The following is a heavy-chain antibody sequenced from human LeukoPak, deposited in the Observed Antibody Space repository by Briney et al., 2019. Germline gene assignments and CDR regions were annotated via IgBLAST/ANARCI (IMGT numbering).Heavy chain of an antibody. D-gene: IGHD1-26*01. V-gene: IGHV4-34*01. Sequence: SETLSLTCAVYGGSFSGYYWSWIRQPPGKGLEWVGEINHSGSTNYNPSLKSRVTISVDTSKNQFSLKLSSVTAADTAVYYCARGPGSGSYYYYYYYYMDVWGKGTTVTVSS. CDR3: ARGPGSGSYYYYYYYYMDV. CDR2: INHSGST. J-gene: IGHJ6*03. CDR1: GGSFSGYY.